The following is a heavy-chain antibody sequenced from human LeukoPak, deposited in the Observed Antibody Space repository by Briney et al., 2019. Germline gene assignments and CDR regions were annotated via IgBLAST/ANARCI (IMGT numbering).Heavy chain of an antibody. V-gene: IGHV3-21*01. CDR2: ISRNSNYI. CDR3: VRWGRQWSNWFDP. CDR1: GFTFSSYA. J-gene: IGHJ5*02. D-gene: IGHD6-19*01. Sequence: PGGSLRLSCAASGFTFSSYAMSWVRQAPGKGLEWVASISRNSNYIYYADSVKGRFTISRDNAKNSLYLQMNSLRTEDTAVYYCVRWGRQWSNWFDPWGQGTLVTVSS.